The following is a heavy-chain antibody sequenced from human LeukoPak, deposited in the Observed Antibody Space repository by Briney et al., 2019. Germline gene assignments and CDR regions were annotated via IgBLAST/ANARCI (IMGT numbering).Heavy chain of an antibody. CDR2: ISSDGSTV. CDR1: GFTFSDYY. D-gene: IGHD5-18*01. V-gene: IGHV3-11*01. J-gene: IGHJ6*03. CDR3: AKAGVAAMYYYMDV. Sequence: GGSLRLSCAASGFTFSDYYMTWIRQAPGKGLEWISYISSDGSTVYYADSVKGPFTISRDNGKNSLYLQMNSLRAEDTAVYYCAKAGVAAMYYYMDVWGKGTTVTVSS.